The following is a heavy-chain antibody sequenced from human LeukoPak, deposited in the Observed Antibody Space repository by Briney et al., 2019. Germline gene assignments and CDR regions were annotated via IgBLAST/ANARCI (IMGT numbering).Heavy chain of an antibody. CDR2: INAGGGGT. CDR3: AKRAPYSFDY. Sequence: GGSLGLSCAASGFTFSAYGMSWVRQAPGEGLEWVSGINAGGGGTYYADSVKGQFTISRDNSKNTLYLQMNSLRVEDTAVYYRAKRAPYSFDYWGQGTLVTVPS. J-gene: IGHJ4*02. CDR1: GFTFSAYG. V-gene: IGHV3-23*01.